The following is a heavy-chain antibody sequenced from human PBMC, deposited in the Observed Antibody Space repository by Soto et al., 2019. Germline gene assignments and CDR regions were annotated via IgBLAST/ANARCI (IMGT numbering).Heavy chain of an antibody. Sequence: EVQLLESGGGLVQPGGSLRLSCAASGFTFSTFDMTWVRQPPGKGLEWVALIRGSSGSTYYADSVKSRFTSSKDISKKTVYLQINSVRAEDPALYFCVKGAWLDYWGQGNMVTVSS. CDR3: VKGAWLDY. J-gene: IGHJ4*02. CDR2: IRGSSGST. CDR1: GFTFSTFD. V-gene: IGHV3-23*01.